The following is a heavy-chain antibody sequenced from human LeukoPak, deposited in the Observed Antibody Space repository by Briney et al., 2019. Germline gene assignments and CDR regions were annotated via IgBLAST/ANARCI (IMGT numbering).Heavy chain of an antibody. CDR2: IHYSGST. Sequence: SETLSLTCTVSGGSIRDYYYTWIRQPPGKELEWIGYIHYSGSTNYNPSLKSRVTMSLDTSKDQFSLKLSSVTAADTAVYYCARGYSSSRYGAMYYWGQGTLVTVSS. V-gene: IGHV4-59*01. CDR1: GGSIRDYY. CDR3: ARGYSSSRYGAMYY. D-gene: IGHD6-13*01. J-gene: IGHJ4*02.